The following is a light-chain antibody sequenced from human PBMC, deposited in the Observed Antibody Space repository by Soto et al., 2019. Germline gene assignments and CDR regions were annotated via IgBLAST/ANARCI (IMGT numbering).Light chain of an antibody. Sequence: PGARATLSCRASQSVSINLAWYQQKPGQAPRLLIYGASSRATGIPDRFSGSGSGTDFILTISRLEPEDFAVYYCQQYDSSPRTFGQGTKVDI. CDR1: QSVSIN. CDR3: QQYDSSPRT. V-gene: IGKV3-20*01. J-gene: IGKJ1*01. CDR2: GAS.